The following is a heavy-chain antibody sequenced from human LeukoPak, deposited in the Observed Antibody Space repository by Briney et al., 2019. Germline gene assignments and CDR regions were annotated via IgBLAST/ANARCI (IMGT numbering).Heavy chain of an antibody. Sequence: QPGGSLRLSCAVSGFTVSNNYMNWVRRAPGKGLEWVSVIYRGGDTYYVDSVKGRFTISRDNSKNTLYLQMNSLRAEDTAVYYCARDLSSSFDYWGRGTLVTVSS. CDR2: IYRGGDT. V-gene: IGHV3-53*01. CDR3: ARDLSSSFDY. J-gene: IGHJ4*02. D-gene: IGHD3-16*01. CDR1: GFTVSNNY.